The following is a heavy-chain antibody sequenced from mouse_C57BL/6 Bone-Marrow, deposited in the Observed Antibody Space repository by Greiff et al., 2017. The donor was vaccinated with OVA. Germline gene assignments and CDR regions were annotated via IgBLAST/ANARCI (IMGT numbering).Heavy chain of an antibody. CDR1: GYSFTDYN. Sequence: EVQLQQSGPELVKPGASVKISCKASGYSFTDYNMNWVKQSNGKSLEWIGVINPNYGTPRYNQKFKSKATLTVDQSSSTAYMQLNSLTSEDSAVYYCARWGTTVVESYYFDYWGQGTTLTVSS. D-gene: IGHD1-1*01. V-gene: IGHV1-39*01. CDR3: ARWGTTVVESYYFDY. CDR2: INPNYGTP. J-gene: IGHJ2*01.